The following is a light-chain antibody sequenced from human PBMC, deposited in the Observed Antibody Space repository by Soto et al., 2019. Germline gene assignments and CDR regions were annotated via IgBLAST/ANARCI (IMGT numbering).Light chain of an antibody. CDR1: SSDVGSYNL. V-gene: IGLV2-23*01. CDR3: CSSAGSGTLV. Sequence: QSALTQPASVSGSPGQSITISCTGTSSDVGSYNLVSWYQQHPGKAPKLMIYGGSKRPSGVSNRCSGSKSGNTASLTISGLKDEDEADYYCCSSAGSGTLVFGGGTKLTVL. CDR2: GGS. J-gene: IGLJ2*01.